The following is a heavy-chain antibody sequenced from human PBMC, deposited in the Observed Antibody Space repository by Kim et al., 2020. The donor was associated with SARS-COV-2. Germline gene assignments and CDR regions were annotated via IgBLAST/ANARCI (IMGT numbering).Heavy chain of an antibody. CDR2: IKQDGSEK. V-gene: IGHV3-7*01. J-gene: IGHJ5*02. CDR1: GFTFSSYW. D-gene: IGHD3-9*01. CDR3: AREAPEYYDILTGYYKSNWFDP. Sequence: GGSLRLSCAASGFTFSSYWMSWVRQAPGKGLEWVANIKQDGSEKYYVDSVKGRFTISRDNAKNSLYLQMNSLRAEDTAVYYCAREAPEYYDILTGYYKSNWFDPWGQGTLVTVSS.